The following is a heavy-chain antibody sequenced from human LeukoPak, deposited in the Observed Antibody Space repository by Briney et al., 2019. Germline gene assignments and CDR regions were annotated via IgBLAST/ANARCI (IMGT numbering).Heavy chain of an antibody. Sequence: GGSLTLSCAASGFTFSSYSMNWVRQAPGKGLEGVSSISSSSSYIYYADSVKGRFTISRDNAKNSLYLQMNSLRAEDTAVYYCARSSRELGGYAPWELMPPFDYWGQGTLVTVSS. V-gene: IGHV3-21*01. CDR3: ARSSRELGGYAPWELMPPFDY. CDR1: GFTFSSYS. J-gene: IGHJ4*02. CDR2: ISSSSSYI. D-gene: IGHD1-7*01.